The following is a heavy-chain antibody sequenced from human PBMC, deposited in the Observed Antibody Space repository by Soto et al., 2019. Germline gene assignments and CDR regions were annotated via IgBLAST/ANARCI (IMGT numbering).Heavy chain of an antibody. J-gene: IGHJ4*02. D-gene: IGHD6-13*01. CDR1: GGSISSGGYY. Sequence: ASETLSLTCTVSGGSISSGGYYWSWIRQHPGKGLEWIGYIYYSGSTYYNPSLKSRVTISVDTSKNQFSLKLSSVTAADTAVYYCAREGIAAAGFPFDYWGQGTLVTVSS. V-gene: IGHV4-31*03. CDR2: IYYSGST. CDR3: AREGIAAAGFPFDY.